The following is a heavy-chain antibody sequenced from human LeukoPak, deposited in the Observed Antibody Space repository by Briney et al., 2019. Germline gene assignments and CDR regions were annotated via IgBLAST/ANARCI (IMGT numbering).Heavy chain of an antibody. CDR1: GGSISSSSYY. V-gene: IGHV4-39*01. CDR2: IYYSGST. J-gene: IGHJ3*02. CDR3: ARLGAVAGTVVRAFDI. Sequence: SETLSLTCTVSGGSISSSSYYWGWIRQPPGKGLEWIGSIYYSGSTYYNPSLKSRVTISVDTSKNQFSLKLSPVTAPDTAVYYCARLGAVAGTVVRAFDIWGQGTMVTVSS. D-gene: IGHD6-19*01.